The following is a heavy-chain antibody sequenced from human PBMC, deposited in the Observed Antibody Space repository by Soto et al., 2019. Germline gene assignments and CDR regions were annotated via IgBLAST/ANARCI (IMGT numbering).Heavy chain of an antibody. D-gene: IGHD3-10*01. CDR2: ISSSSSTI. V-gene: IGHV3-48*02. Sequence: EVQLVESGGGLVQPGGSLRLSCAASGFTFSSYSMTWVRQAPGKGLEWVSYISSSSSTIYYADSVKGRFTISRDNAKNARYLQMNSLRDEDTAVYYCARRLDGSGKAIPWGQGTLVTVSS. J-gene: IGHJ4*02. CDR1: GFTFSSYS. CDR3: ARRLDGSGKAIP.